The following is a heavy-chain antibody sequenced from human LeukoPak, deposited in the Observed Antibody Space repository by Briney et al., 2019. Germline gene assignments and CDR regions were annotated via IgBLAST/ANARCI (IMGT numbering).Heavy chain of an antibody. CDR3: ARARGALGYCSSTSCSTLGAFDI. V-gene: IGHV4-34*01. J-gene: IGHJ3*02. CDR2: INHSGST. D-gene: IGHD2-2*01. Sequence: SEALSLTCAVYGGSFSGYYWSWIRQPPGKGLEWIGEINHSGSTNYNPSLKSRVTISVDTSKNQSSLKRSSVTAADTAVYYCARARGALGYCSSTSCSTLGAFDIWGQGTMVTVSS. CDR1: GGSFSGYY.